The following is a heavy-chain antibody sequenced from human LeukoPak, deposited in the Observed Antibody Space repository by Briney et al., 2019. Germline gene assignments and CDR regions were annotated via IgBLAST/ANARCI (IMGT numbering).Heavy chain of an antibody. CDR1: GFTFSSYS. D-gene: IGHD3-16*01. J-gene: IGHJ4*02. CDR3: AKGQITRSDRFDY. Sequence: GGSLRLSCAASGFTFSSYSMNWVRQAPGKGLEWVSSISSSSSYIYYADSVKGRFTISRDNSKNTLYLQMNSLRAEDTAVYYCAKGQITRSDRFDYWGQGTLVTVSS. V-gene: IGHV3-21*04. CDR2: ISSSSSYI.